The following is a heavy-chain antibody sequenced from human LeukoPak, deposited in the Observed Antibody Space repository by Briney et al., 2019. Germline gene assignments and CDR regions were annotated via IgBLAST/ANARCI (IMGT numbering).Heavy chain of an antibody. CDR2: ISSSSNTI. CDR3: ARDPTGGYSDY. J-gene: IGHJ4*02. D-gene: IGHD3-22*01. CDR1: GFTFSSYS. Sequence: GGSLRLSCAASGFTFSSYSMNWVRQAPGKGLEWVSYISSSSNTIYYADSMKGRFTISRDNAKNSLYLQMNSLRAEGTAVYYCARDPTGGYSDYWGQETLVAVSS. V-gene: IGHV3-48*04.